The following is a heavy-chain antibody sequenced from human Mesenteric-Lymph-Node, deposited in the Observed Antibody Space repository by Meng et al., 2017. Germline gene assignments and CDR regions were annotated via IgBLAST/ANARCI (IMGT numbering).Heavy chain of an antibody. Sequence: GGSLRLSCAASGFTFSSYSMNWVRQAPGKGLEWVSSISSSSSYIYYADSVKGRFTISRDNAKNSLYLQMNSLRAEDTAGYYCARWIRLYSSSWYHFDYWGQGTLVTVSS. CDR2: ISSSSSYI. CDR1: GFTFSSYS. J-gene: IGHJ4*02. V-gene: IGHV3-21*01. D-gene: IGHD6-13*01. CDR3: ARWIRLYSSSWYHFDY.